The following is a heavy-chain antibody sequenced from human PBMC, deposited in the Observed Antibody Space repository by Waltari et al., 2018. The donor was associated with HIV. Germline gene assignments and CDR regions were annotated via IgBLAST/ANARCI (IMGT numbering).Heavy chain of an antibody. Sequence: QVQLVQSGAEVKKPGASVKVSCKASGYTFTSYDINWVRQATGQGLEWMGWMNPNSGNTGYAQKFQGRVTMTRNTSISTAYMELSSLRSEDTAVYYCARGNRPFLTGPGDAFDIWGQGTMVTVSS. CDR2: MNPNSGNT. J-gene: IGHJ3*02. D-gene: IGHD3-9*01. CDR1: GYTFTSYD. CDR3: ARGNRPFLTGPGDAFDI. V-gene: IGHV1-8*01.